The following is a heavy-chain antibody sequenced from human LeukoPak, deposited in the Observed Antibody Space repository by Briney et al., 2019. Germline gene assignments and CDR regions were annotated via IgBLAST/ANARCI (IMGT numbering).Heavy chain of an antibody. CDR3: ARGSVGNDAFDI. J-gene: IGHJ3*02. Sequence: GGSLRLSCAASGFTFSSYSMNWVRQAPGKGLEWVSYISSSSSTIYYADSVKGRFTISRDNSKNTLYLQMNSLRSDDTAVYYCARGSVGNDAFDIWGQGTMVTVSS. V-gene: IGHV3-48*01. CDR2: ISSSSSTI. CDR1: GFTFSSYS.